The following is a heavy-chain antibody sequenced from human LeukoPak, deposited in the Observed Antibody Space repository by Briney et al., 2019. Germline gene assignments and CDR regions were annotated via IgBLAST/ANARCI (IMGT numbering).Heavy chain of an antibody. V-gene: IGHV3-66*01. Sequence: GGSLRLSCAASGFTVSNNYMTWVRQAPGKGLGLVSVSYFACSAYYADSVKGRCTISRDDSKNTVYLQMAILSAADTAVYSCAGSLGYRSDSYYYGMDVWGQGTPVIVSS. CDR1: GFTVSNNY. CDR2: SYFACSA. CDR3: AGSLGYRSDSYYYGMDV. D-gene: IGHD2-2*03. J-gene: IGHJ6*02.